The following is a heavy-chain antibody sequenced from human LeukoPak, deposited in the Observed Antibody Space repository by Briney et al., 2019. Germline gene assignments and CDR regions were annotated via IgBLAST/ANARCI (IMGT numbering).Heavy chain of an antibody. V-gene: IGHV1-18*01. CDR3: ARRDQYYYGSGSYYDY. CDR1: GYTFTSYG. D-gene: IGHD3-10*01. CDR2: ISAYNGNT. J-gene: IGHJ4*02. Sequence: RASVKVSCKASGYTFTSYGISWVRKAPGQGLEWMGWISAYNGNTNYAQKLQGRVTMTTDTSTSTAYMELRSLRSDDTAVYYCARRDQYYYGSGSYYDYWGQGTLVTVSS.